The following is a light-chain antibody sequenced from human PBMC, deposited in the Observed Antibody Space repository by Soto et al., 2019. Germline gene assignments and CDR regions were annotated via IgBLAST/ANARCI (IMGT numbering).Light chain of an antibody. Sequence: QSVLTQPPSASGSPGQSVTVSCTGTTSDVGGYNYVSWYQHHPGKAPKLMIYDVNKRPSGVPDRFSGSKSANTASLTISGLQAEDEADYYCSSYSSSNTQVFGTGTKVTVL. J-gene: IGLJ1*01. CDR1: TSDVGGYNY. V-gene: IGLV2-8*01. CDR2: DVN. CDR3: SSYSSSNTQV.